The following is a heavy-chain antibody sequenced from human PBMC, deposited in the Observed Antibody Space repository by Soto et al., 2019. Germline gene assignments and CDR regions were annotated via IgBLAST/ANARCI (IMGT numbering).Heavy chain of an antibody. CDR3: ARGRISTGKNDVFDI. CDR2: ITHSGNT. Sequence: PSETLSLTCDVFGGSFSGSYWGRIRQPPGEGLEWIGEITHSGNTNYNSSLKSRVTMSLDTSKSQFSLNLSSVTAADTAVYYCARGRISTGKNDVFDIWGQGTMVTVSS. D-gene: IGHD6-19*01. J-gene: IGHJ3*02. V-gene: IGHV4-34*01. CDR1: GGSFSGSY.